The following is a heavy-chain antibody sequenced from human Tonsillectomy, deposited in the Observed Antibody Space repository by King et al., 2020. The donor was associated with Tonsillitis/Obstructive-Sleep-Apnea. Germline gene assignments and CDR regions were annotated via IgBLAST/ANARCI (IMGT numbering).Heavy chain of an antibody. CDR3: ARDPGV. V-gene: IGHV3-7*01. J-gene: IGHJ6*04. CDR1: EFTFSGYW. Sequence: QLVQSGGGLVQPGGSLRLSCVASEFTFSGYWMSWVRQAPGKGLEWVANINQDGSEKYYVDSLKGRFTISRDNAGYSLYLQINSLRAEDTAVYFCARDPGVWGKGTTVTVSS. CDR2: INQDGSEK.